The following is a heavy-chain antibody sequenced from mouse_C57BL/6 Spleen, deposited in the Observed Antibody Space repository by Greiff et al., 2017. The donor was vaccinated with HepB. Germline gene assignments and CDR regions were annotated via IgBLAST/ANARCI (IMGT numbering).Heavy chain of an antibody. V-gene: IGHV5-6*01. D-gene: IGHD1-1*01. J-gene: IGHJ3*01. CDR1: GFTFSSYG. CDR3: ARDYYGSRHKYSFAY. CDR2: ISSGGSYT. Sequence: EVKLVESGGDLVKPGGSLKLSCATSGFTFSSYGMSWVRQTPDKRLEWVATISSGGSYTYYPDSVKGRFTISRDNAKNTLYLQMSSLTSEDTAMYYGARDYYGSRHKYSFAYWAQGTLVTVSA.